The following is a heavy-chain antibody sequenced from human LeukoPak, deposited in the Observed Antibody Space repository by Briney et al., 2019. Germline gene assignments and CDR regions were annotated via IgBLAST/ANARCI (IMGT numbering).Heavy chain of an antibody. D-gene: IGHD3-10*01. CDR3: ARVFGSGTIMDV. J-gene: IGHJ6*04. V-gene: IGHV4-34*01. CDR1: GGSFSDSY. CDR2: INHGGST. Sequence: SETLSLTCAVYGGSFSDSYWSWIRQPPGKGLEWIGEINHGGSTKFNPSLKSRVTISLDTSRNQFSLKVNSVTAADTAVYYCARVFGSGTIMDVWGKGTTVTISS.